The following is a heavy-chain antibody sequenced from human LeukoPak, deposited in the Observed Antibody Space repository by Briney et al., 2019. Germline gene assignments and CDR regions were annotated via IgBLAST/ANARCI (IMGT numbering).Heavy chain of an antibody. J-gene: IGHJ4*02. CDR2: FYSSGST. D-gene: IGHD3-22*01. CDR1: GASISSSSYY. CDR3: ARHGDYYDRSGYYYGFDY. Sequence: KSSETLSLTCTVSGASISSSSYYWGWIRQPPGKGLEWIGSFYSSGSTYYNPSLKTRVTISVDTSKNQLSLALSSVTATDTAVYYCARHGDYYDRSGYYYGFDYRGQGTLVTVSS. V-gene: IGHV4-39*01.